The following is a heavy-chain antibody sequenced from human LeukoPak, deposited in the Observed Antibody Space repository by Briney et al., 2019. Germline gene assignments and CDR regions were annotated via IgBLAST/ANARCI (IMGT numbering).Heavy chain of an antibody. Sequence: GGSLRLSCAASGFTFSSYAMHWVRQAPGKGLEYVSAISSNGGSTYYANSVKGRFTISRDNSKNTLYLQMGSLRAEDMAVYYCARGEGFGESTMDIYDYYYMDVWGKGTTVTVSS. V-gene: IGHV3-64*01. J-gene: IGHJ6*03. CDR3: ARGEGFGESTMDIYDYYYMDV. CDR2: ISSNGGST. CDR1: GFTFSSYA. D-gene: IGHD3-10*01.